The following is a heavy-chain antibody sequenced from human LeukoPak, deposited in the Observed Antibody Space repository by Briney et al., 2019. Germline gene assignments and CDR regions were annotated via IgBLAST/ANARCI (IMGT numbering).Heavy chain of an antibody. D-gene: IGHD6-13*01. CDR1: GGSIGSYY. V-gene: IGHV4-59*01. CDR2: IYYSGST. Sequence: PSETLSLTCTVSGGSIGSYYWSWIRQPPGKGLEWIGYIYYSGSTNYNPSLKSRVTISVDTSKNQFSLKLSSVTAADTAVYYCARLAAAAPLAPYHLANWGQETLVTVP. J-gene: IGHJ4*02. CDR3: ARLAAAAPLAPYHLAN.